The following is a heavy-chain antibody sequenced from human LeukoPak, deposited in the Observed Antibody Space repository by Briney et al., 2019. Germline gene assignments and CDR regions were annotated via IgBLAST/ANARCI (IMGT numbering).Heavy chain of an antibody. V-gene: IGHV4-39*07. CDR3: ARHTMGATSYYYYYMDV. CDR1: GGSISSNSYY. CDR2: IYYSEST. J-gene: IGHJ6*03. D-gene: IGHD1-26*01. Sequence: SETLSLTCTVSGGSISSNSYYWGWIRQPPGKGLEWIGTIYYSESTYYNPSLKSRVTISVDTSKNQFSLKLSSVTAADTAVYYCARHTMGATSYYYYYMDVWGKGTTVTISS.